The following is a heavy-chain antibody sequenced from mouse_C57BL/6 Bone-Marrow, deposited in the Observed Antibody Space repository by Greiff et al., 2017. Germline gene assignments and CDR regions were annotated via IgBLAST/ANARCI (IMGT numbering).Heavy chain of an antibody. Sequence: DVQLVESGGGLVQPGGSLSLSCAASGFTFPDYYMSWVRQPPGKALEWLGFIRNKANGYTTEYSASVKGRFTISRDNSQSILYLQINALRAEDSATYYCARYYYGRFDYWGQGTTLTVSS. CDR2: IRNKANGYTT. CDR1: GFTFPDYY. D-gene: IGHD1-1*01. CDR3: ARYYYGRFDY. V-gene: IGHV7-3*01. J-gene: IGHJ2*01.